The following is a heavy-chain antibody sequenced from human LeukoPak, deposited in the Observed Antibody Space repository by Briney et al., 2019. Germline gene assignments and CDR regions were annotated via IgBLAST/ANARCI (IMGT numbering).Heavy chain of an antibody. Sequence: PGGSLRLSCAASGFIFSDHYMDWVRQAPGKGLEWVGRTKNKVNSYATIYAASVEGRFSISRDDSKNSLYLQMNSLKTEDTAVYYCTLGREGGKRVVAFDIWGQGTMVTVSS. CDR1: GFIFSDHY. V-gene: IGHV3-72*01. CDR3: TLGREGGKRVVAFDI. CDR2: TKNKVNSYAT. D-gene: IGHD4-23*01. J-gene: IGHJ3*02.